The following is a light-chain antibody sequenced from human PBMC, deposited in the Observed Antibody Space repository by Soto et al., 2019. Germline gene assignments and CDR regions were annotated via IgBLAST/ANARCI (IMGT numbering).Light chain of an antibody. V-gene: IGKV4-1*01. CDR2: WAS. CDR1: QTVLYSVNTVNY. Sequence: TVMTQSPDSLAVSLGERATINCKSSQTVLYSVNTVNYLSWYQQKPGQPPKLIIYWASTRESGVPDRFSGSGSGTDFTLTISSVQAEDVAVYYCLQHYNTPPYSFGQGTKLEIK. CDR3: LQHYNTPPYS. J-gene: IGKJ2*03.